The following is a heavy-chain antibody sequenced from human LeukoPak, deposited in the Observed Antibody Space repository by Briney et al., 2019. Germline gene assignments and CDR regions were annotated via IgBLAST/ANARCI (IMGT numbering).Heavy chain of an antibody. D-gene: IGHD1-14*01. V-gene: IGHV4-59*01. CDR1: GGSISSYY. CDR2: IYYSGST. Sequence: SETLSLTCTVSGGSISSYYWSWIRQPPGKGLEWIGYIYYSGSTNYNPSLKSRVTISVDTSKNQFSLKLSSVTAVDTAVYYCARTTLAFDIWGQGTMVTVSS. CDR3: ARTTLAFDI. J-gene: IGHJ3*02.